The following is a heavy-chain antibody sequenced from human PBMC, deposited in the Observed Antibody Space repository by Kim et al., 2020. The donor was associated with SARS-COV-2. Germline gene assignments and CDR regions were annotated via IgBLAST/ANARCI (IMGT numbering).Heavy chain of an antibody. D-gene: IGHD3-22*01. V-gene: IGHV4-31*03. Sequence: SETLSLTCTVSGGSISSGGYYWSWIRQHPGKGLEWIGYIYYSGSTYYNPSLKSRVTISVDTSKNQFSLKLSSVTAADTAVYYCACYYYDSSGYSPNDYWSQGTLVTVSS. CDR3: ACYYYDSSGYSPNDY. J-gene: IGHJ4*02. CDR1: GGSISSGGYY. CDR2: IYYSGST.